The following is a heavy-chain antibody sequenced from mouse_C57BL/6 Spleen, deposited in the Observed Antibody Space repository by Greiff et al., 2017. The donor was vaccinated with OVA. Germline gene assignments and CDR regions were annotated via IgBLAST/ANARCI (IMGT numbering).Heavy chain of an antibody. V-gene: IGHV1-64*01. CDR1: GYTFTSYW. Sequence: VQLQQPGAELVKPGASVKLSCKASGYTFTSYWMHWVKQRPGQGLEWIGMIHPNSGSTNYNEKFKSKATLTVDKSSSTAYMQLSSLTSEDSAVYYCARGDGSPYWYFDVWGTGTTVTVSS. CDR3: ARGDGSPYWYFDV. D-gene: IGHD1-1*01. CDR2: IHPNSGST. J-gene: IGHJ1*03.